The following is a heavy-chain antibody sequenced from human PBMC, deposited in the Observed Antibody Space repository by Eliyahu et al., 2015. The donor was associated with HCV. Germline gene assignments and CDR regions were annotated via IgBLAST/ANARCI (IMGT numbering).Heavy chain of an antibody. CDR2: IXYSGST. Sequence: QLQLQESGPGLVKPSETLSLTCTVSGGSIXSSSFYWGWIRQPPGKGLEWIANIXYSGSTFYNPSLKSRVTISVDTSKNQFSLKLSSVTAADTAVYFCARVVDGRRTNFDYWGQGTLVTVSS. J-gene: IGHJ4*02. V-gene: IGHV4-39*07. CDR1: GGSIXSSSFY. D-gene: IGHD1-26*01. CDR3: ARVVDGRRTNFDY.